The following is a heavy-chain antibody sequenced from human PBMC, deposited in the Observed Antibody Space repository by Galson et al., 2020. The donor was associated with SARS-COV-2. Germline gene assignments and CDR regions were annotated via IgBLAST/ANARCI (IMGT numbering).Heavy chain of an antibody. CDR3: ARRGDRLRLGELSFVDAFDI. Sequence: GESLKISCKGSGYSFTSYWIGWVRQMPGKGLEWMGIIYPGDSDTRYSPSFQGQVTISADKSISTAYLQWSSLKASDTAMYYCARRGDRLRLGELSFVDAFDIWGQGTMVTVSS. CDR1: GYSFTSYW. CDR2: IYPGDSDT. D-gene: IGHD3-16*02. J-gene: IGHJ3*02. V-gene: IGHV5-51*01.